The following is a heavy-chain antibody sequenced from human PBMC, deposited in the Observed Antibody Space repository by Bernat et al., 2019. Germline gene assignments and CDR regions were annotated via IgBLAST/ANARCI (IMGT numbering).Heavy chain of an antibody. CDR1: GYTFTGYY. J-gene: IGHJ4*02. Sequence: QVQLVQSGAEVKKPGASVKVSCKASGYTFTGYYMHWVRQAPGQGLEWMGWMNPNSGNTGNAQKFQGRVTMTRNTSISTAYMELSSLRSEDTAVYYCARRMAAGGTTLGYWGQGTLVTVSS. CDR3: ARRMAAGGTTLGY. V-gene: IGHV1-8*02. D-gene: IGHD6-13*01. CDR2: MNPNSGNT.